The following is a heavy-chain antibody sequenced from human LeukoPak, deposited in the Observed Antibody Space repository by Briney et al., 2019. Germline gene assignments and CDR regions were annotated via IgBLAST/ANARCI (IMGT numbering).Heavy chain of an antibody. Sequence: GRSLRLSCAASGFTFSTYSMHWVRQAPGKGLEWVAVISCDGTNIYYADSVKGRFTISRDNSKNTLYLQMNSLRAEDTAVYYCARDHITLVRGVIYYYYGVDVWGQGTTATVSS. CDR2: ISCDGTNI. CDR1: GFTFSTYS. V-gene: IGHV3-30-3*01. CDR3: ARDHITLVRGVIYYYYGVDV. J-gene: IGHJ6*02. D-gene: IGHD3-10*01.